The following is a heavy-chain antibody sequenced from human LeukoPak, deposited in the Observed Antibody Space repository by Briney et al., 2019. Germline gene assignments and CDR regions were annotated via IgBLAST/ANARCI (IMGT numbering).Heavy chain of an antibody. J-gene: IGHJ4*02. D-gene: IGHD6-19*01. CDR1: GGSISSSNW. V-gene: IGHV4-4*02. CDR2: IYHSGST. Sequence: SGTLSLTCAVSGGSISSSNWWSWVRQPPGKGLEWIGEIYHSGSTNYNPSLKSRVTISVDTSRNQFSLKLNSVTAADTAVYYCASLAVAGLSEGYWGQGTLVIVSS. CDR3: ASLAVAGLSEGY.